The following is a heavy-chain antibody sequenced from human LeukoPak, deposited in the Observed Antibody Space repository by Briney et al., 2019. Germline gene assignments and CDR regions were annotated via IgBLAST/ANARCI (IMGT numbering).Heavy chain of an antibody. J-gene: IGHJ6*02. Sequence: SETLSLTCTVSGGSISSYYWSWIRQPPGKGLEWIGYIYYSGSTNYNPSLKSRVTISVGTSKNQFSLKLSSVTAADTAVYYCARALYDSNYYYGMDVWGQGTTVTVSS. D-gene: IGHD3-22*01. CDR1: GGSISSYY. V-gene: IGHV4-59*01. CDR3: ARALYDSNYYYGMDV. CDR2: IYYSGST.